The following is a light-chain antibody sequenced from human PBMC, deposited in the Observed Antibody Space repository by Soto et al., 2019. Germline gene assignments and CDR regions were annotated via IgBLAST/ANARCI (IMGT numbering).Light chain of an antibody. CDR1: QDISNY. Sequence: DMQMTQSPSSLSASVGDRVTITCRASQDISNYLAWYQQKPGKVPKLLIYAASTLQPGVPSRFSGSGSGTDFTLTISSLQPEDVATYYCQKYNSAPWTFGQGTKVEVK. CDR3: QKYNSAPWT. J-gene: IGKJ1*01. V-gene: IGKV1-27*01. CDR2: AAS.